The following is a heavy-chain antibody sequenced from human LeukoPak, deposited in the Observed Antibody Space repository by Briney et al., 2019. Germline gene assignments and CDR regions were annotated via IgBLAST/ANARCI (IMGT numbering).Heavy chain of an antibody. CDR1: GFTFSSYA. CDR2: ISGSGGST. CDR3: AKDQSCSGGSCYFDY. J-gene: IGHJ4*02. V-gene: IGHV3-23*01. D-gene: IGHD2-15*01. Sequence: SGGSLRLSCAASGFTFSSYAMSWVRQAPGKGLEWVSGISGSGGSTYYADSVKGRFTISRDNSKNTLSLQMNSLRAEDTALYFCAKDQSCSGGSCYFDYWGQGTLVTVSS.